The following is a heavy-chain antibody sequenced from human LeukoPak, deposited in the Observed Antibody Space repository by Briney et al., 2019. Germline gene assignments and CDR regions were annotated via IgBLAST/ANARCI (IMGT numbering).Heavy chain of an antibody. CDR2: ISGSGDNT. V-gene: IGHV3-23*01. CDR3: ATAAYYYDSSGYSPGDY. Sequence: GGSLRLSCAASGFTFSSYAMSWVRQAPGKGLEWVSAISGSGDNTYYADSVKGGFTISRDHSNNTLYLQMNSLRAEDTAVYYCATAAYYYDSSGYSPGDYWGQGTLVTVSS. D-gene: IGHD3-22*01. J-gene: IGHJ4*02. CDR1: GFTFSSYA.